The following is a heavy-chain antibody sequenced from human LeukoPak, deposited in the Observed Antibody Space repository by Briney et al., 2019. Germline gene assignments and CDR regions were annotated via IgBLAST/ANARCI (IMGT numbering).Heavy chain of an antibody. V-gene: IGHV3-21*01. J-gene: IGHJ4*02. D-gene: IGHD2-2*02. CDR1: GFTFSSYS. CDR3: ARDRNTKNIVVVPAAI. Sequence: GGSLRLSCAASGFTFSSYSMNWVRQAPGKGLGWVSSISSSSSYIYYADSVKGRFTISRDNAKNSLYLQMNSLRAEDTAVYYCARDRNTKNIVVVPAAIWGQGTLVTVSS. CDR2: ISSSSSYI.